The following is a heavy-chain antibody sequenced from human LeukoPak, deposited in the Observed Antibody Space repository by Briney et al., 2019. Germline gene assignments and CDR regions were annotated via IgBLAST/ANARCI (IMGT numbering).Heavy chain of an antibody. J-gene: IGHJ6*03. CDR1: GFTFSNYN. V-gene: IGHV3-21*06. CDR2: ITSSSSYI. CDR3: ARGPLCCTGGSCYCQDYYYYYMDV. D-gene: IGHD2-15*01. Sequence: EPGGSLRLSCAASGFTFSNYNMNWVRQAPGKGLEWVSSITSSSSYIYYADSMKGRFTISRDNAKNSLYLQMNSLRAEDTAVYYCARGPLCCTGGSCYCQDYYYYYMDVWGKGTTVTVSS.